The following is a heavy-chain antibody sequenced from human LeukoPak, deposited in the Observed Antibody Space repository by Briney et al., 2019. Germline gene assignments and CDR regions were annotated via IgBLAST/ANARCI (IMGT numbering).Heavy chain of an antibody. J-gene: IGHJ4*02. V-gene: IGHV3-7*04. CDR2: IKKVAREK. Sequence: GGSLRLSCAASGFTISLYWMRWVRQAPGKGVEWVANIKKVAREKKYVDSVKGGFTISRDNTKNSLYLQMNSVRAEDTAMYYCVRDGGYYGPDSWGQGALVSVSS. CDR1: GFTISLYW. CDR3: VRDGGYYGPDS. D-gene: IGHD3-10*01.